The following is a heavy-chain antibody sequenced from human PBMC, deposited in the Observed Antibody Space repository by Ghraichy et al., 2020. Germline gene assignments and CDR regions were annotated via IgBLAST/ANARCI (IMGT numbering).Heavy chain of an antibody. Sequence: GGSLRLSCAASGFTFSSYSMNWVRQAPGKGLEWVSYISSSSSTIYYADSVKGRFTISRDNAKNSLYLQMNSLRAEDTAVYYCAREGSSSSPYYYYGMDVWGQGTTVTVSS. CDR1: GFTFSSYS. D-gene: IGHD6-6*01. V-gene: IGHV3-48*01. J-gene: IGHJ6*02. CDR2: ISSSSSTI. CDR3: AREGSSSSPYYYYGMDV.